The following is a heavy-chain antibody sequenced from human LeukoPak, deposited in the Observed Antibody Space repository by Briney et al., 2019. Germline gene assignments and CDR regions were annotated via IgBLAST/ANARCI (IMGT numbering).Heavy chain of an antibody. CDR2: IRYDGDNK. CDR1: GFTFSSFG. J-gene: IGHJ5*02. D-gene: IGHD2/OR15-2a*01. CDR3: VVITQA. Sequence: PGGSLRLSCAASGFTFSSFGMHWVRQAPGKGLEWVAFIRYDGDNKYYADSVKGRFTISRDSSRNMLYLQMNSLGAEDTAVYYCVVITQAWGQGTLVSVSS. V-gene: IGHV3-30*02.